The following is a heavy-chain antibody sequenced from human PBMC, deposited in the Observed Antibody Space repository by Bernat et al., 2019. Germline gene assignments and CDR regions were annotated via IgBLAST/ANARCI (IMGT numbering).Heavy chain of an antibody. CDR1: GFTFSRYG. D-gene: IGHD6-13*01. J-gene: IGHJ6*02. CDR2: ISSDGSNK. V-gene: IGHV3-30*03. Sequence: QVQLVESGGGVVQPGRSLRLSCAASGFTFSRYGMHWVRQAPGKGLEWVAVISSDGSNKYYADSVKGRFTISRDNSKNTLYLQMNSLRAEDTAVYYCARDSSSGYFIDYGMDVWGQGTTVTVSS. CDR3: ARDSSSGYFIDYGMDV.